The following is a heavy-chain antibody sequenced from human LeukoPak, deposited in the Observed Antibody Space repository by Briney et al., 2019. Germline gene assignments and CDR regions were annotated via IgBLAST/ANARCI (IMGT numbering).Heavy chain of an antibody. CDR1: GGSISEYY. CDR2: VYPSGGS. D-gene: IGHD6-13*01. CDR3: ASPPEGSWFDFDS. J-gene: IGHJ4*02. Sequence: SETPSLTCTVSGGSISEYYWSWIRQPAGKGLEWIGRVYPSGGSDYNPSLKSRLSMSIDTSKNQFSLNVTSVTAADTAVYYCASPPEGSWFDFDSWGQGTLVTVSS. V-gene: IGHV4-4*07.